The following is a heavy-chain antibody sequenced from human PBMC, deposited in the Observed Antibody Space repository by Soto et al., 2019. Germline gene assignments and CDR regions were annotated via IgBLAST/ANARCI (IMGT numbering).Heavy chain of an antibody. Sequence: ASVKVSCKASGGIFSSYGISWVRQAPGQGLEWMGGIIPFFGTANYAQKFQARVTITADKSTSTAYMELSSLRSEDTAVYYCARSALPAAINNWFDPWGQGTLVTVSS. CDR3: ARSALPAAINNWFDP. V-gene: IGHV1-69*06. J-gene: IGHJ5*02. D-gene: IGHD2-2*01. CDR2: IIPFFGTA. CDR1: GGIFSSYG.